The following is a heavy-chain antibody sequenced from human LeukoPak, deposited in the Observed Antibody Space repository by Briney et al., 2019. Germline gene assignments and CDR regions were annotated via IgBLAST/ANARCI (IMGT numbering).Heavy chain of an antibody. CDR1: GGSITSGGYY. CDR2: IYYSGRS. D-gene: IGHD5-24*01. Sequence: SQTLSLTCTVSGGSITSGGYYWSLIRQPPGKGLEWSVYIYYSGRSYYNPSLKSQIPISMDTSKNQVSQKLNYVTATDTAVYYCAERDGYWGRGTLVTVSS. J-gene: IGHJ4*02. CDR3: AERDGY. V-gene: IGHV4-31*01.